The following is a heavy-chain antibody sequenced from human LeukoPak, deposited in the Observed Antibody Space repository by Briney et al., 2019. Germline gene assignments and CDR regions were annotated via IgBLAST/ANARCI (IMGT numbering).Heavy chain of an antibody. Sequence: PGGSLRLSCAASGFTFSSYEMNWVRQAPGKGLEWVSSISSSSSYIYYADSVKGRFTISRDNAKNSLYLQMNSLRAEDTAVYYCARSLGGYCFDYWGQGTLVTVSS. V-gene: IGHV3-21*01. CDR3: ARSLGGYCFDY. CDR2: ISSSSSYI. D-gene: IGHD5-12*01. CDR1: GFTFSSYE. J-gene: IGHJ4*02.